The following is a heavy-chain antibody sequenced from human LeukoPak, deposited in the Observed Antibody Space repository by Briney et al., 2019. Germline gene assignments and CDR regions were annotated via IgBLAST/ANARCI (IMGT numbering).Heavy chain of an antibody. Sequence: GGSLRLSCAASGFTFSSYAMHWVRQAPGKGLEWVAVISYDGSNKYYADSVKGRFTISRDNSKSTLYLQMNSLRAEDTAVYYCARRAHFILDYWGQGTLVTVSS. CDR3: ARRAHFILDY. V-gene: IGHV3-30*04. CDR1: GFTFSSYA. J-gene: IGHJ4*02. D-gene: IGHD3-3*02. CDR2: ISYDGSNK.